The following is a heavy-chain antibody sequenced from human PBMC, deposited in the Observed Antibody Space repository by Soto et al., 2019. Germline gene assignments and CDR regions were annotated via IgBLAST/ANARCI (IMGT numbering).Heavy chain of an antibody. D-gene: IGHD3-3*01. CDR2: INPSGGST. V-gene: IGHV1-46*01. CDR1: GYTFTSYY. CDR3: ARDVRFLEWLLYPIWFDP. J-gene: IGHJ5*02. Sequence: GASVKVSCKASGYTFTSYYMHWVRQAPGQGLEWMGIINPSGGSTSYAQKFQGRVTMTRDTSTSTAYMELRSLRSDDTAVYYCARDVRFLEWLLYPIWFDPWGQGTLVTVSS.